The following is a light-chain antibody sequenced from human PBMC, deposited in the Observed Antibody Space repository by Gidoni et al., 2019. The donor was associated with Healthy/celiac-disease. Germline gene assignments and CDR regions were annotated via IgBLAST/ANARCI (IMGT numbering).Light chain of an antibody. Sequence: QSVLTPPPSVSGAPGQRVTISCTGSSSNIGAGYDVHWYQQLPGTAPKLLIYGNSTRPSGVPDRFSGSKSGTSASLAITGLQAEDEADYYCQSYDSSLSGYVFGTGTKVTVL. CDR1: SSNIGAGYD. CDR2: GNS. J-gene: IGLJ1*01. CDR3: QSYDSSLSGYV. V-gene: IGLV1-40*01.